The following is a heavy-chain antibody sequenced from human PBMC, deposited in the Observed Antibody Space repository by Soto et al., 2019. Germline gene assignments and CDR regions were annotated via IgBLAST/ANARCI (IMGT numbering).Heavy chain of an antibody. CDR3: ARFDQVSYYFDY. Sequence: PSETLSLTCAVSGGSFRGFYWTWIRQSPGKGLEWLGYIYHRGITNYNPSLKSRVTLSLDTSKNQFSLKLTSVTAADTAVYFCARFDQVSYYFDYWGQGTLVTVSS. CDR1: GGSFRGFY. J-gene: IGHJ4*02. CDR2: IYHRGIT. V-gene: IGHV4-59*01.